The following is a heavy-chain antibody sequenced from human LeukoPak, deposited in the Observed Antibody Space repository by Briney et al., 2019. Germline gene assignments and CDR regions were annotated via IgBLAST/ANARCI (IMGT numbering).Heavy chain of an antibody. CDR1: GFTFSSYA. J-gene: IGHJ6*02. Sequence: PGGSLRLSCAASGFTFSSYAMHWVRQAPGKGLEWVAVISYDGSNKYYADSVKGRFTISRDNSKNTLYLQMNSLRAEDTAVYYCARDREPAAKVHYYGMDVWGQGTTVTVSS. D-gene: IGHD2-2*01. V-gene: IGHV3-30-3*01. CDR2: ISYDGSNK. CDR3: ARDREPAAKVHYYGMDV.